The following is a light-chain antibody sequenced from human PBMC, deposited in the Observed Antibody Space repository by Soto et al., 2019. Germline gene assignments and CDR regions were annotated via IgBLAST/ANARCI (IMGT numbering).Light chain of an antibody. CDR2: GAS. J-gene: IGKJ2*01. V-gene: IGKV3-20*01. CDR3: QQYASSPFT. CDR1: RSVTSNY. Sequence: EIVLTQSPGTLSLSPGERATLSCRASRSVTSNYLGWYQQKPGQAPRLLIYGASSRATGIPDRFSGSGSGTDFTFTVSRLEPEDFALYYCQQYASSPFTFGQGTKLEI.